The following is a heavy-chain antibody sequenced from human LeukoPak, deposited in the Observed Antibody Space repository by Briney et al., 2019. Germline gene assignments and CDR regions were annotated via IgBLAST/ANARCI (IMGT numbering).Heavy chain of an antibody. V-gene: IGHV3-23*01. CDR3: AKVGDGHCSTTSCYGWFDP. CDR2: ISASGGST. CDR1: ELTFSSYA. Sequence: GGSLRLSCAASELTFSSYAMTWVRQAPGKGLDWVSAISASGGSTYYADSVRGRFTVSRDNSKNTLYLQMNSLRAEDTAVYYCAKVGDGHCSTTSCYGWFDPWGQGTLVTVSS. D-gene: IGHD2-2*01. J-gene: IGHJ5*02.